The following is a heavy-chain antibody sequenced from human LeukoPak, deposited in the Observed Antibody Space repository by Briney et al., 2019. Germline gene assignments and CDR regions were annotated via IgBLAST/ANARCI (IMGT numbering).Heavy chain of an antibody. V-gene: IGHV4-59*01. Sequence: SETLSLTCTVSGGSISPYYWSWIRQPPGSGLEWIGYIYYTGSTSYSPSLKSRVTISVDTSKNQFSLKLNSVTAADTAVYYCVRSSTYHLFDDWGQGTLVTISS. J-gene: IGHJ4*02. CDR2: IYYTGST. CDR3: VRSSTYHLFDD. CDR1: GGSISPYY. D-gene: IGHD2-15*01.